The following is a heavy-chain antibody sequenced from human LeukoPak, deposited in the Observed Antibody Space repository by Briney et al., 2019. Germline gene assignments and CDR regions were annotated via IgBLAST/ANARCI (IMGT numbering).Heavy chain of an antibody. CDR3: ARGPIQLWIHNAMDV. J-gene: IGHJ6*02. CDR1: GFTFGDHA. CDR2: IRSKAHRGAT. V-gene: IGHV3-49*04. Sequence: PGRSLRLSCTGSGFTFGDHAMSWVRQAPGKGLEWVGFIRSKAHRGATEYAASVKGRFTISRDDSASIAYLQMNSLRTEDTAVYYCARGPIQLWIHNAMDVWGQGTTVTVSS. D-gene: IGHD5-18*01.